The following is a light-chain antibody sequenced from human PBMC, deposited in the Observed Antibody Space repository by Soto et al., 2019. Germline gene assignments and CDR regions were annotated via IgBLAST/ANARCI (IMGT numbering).Light chain of an antibody. CDR3: QEYNNCPWT. J-gene: IGKJ1*01. CDR2: GAS. V-gene: IGKV3-15*01. Sequence: EIGMTQAPVTLSVSPGERATLSCGASQSVSSDLAWYQQKPGQAPRLLIYGASTRATAIPARFSGSGSGTEFTLTISSLQSEDFAVYYCQEYNNCPWTFGQGTKVDIK. CDR1: QSVSSD.